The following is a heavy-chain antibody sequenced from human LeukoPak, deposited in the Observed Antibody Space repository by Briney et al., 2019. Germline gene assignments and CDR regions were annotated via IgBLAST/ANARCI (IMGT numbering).Heavy chain of an antibody. CDR3: ARVEGSGWARDYYYMDV. CDR1: GFTFSSYS. CDR2: ISSSSSYI. Sequence: GGSLRLSCAASGFTFSSYSMNWVRQAPGKGLEWVSSISSSSSYIYYADSVKGRFTISRDNAKNSLYLQMNSLRAEDTALYYCARVEGSGWARDYYYMDVWGKGTTVTVSS. V-gene: IGHV3-21*04. D-gene: IGHD6-19*01. J-gene: IGHJ6*03.